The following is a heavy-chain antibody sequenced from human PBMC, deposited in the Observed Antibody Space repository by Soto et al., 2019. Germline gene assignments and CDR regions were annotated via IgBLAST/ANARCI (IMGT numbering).Heavy chain of an antibody. V-gene: IGHV3-15*07. Sequence: EVQLVESGGGLVKPGGSLRLSCGASGFGFIGAWMNWVRQAPGKGLEWVGRIKSKSNGETTNYGAPVIGRFTISREDSKTTLYLKMNRVNTEDTAVYYCTTNTWLVYCSGDGCYGLDHWGRGNLVTVSS. CDR3: TTNTWLVYCSGDGCYGLDH. CDR1: GFGFIGAW. D-gene: IGHD2-15*01. CDR2: IKSKSNGETT. J-gene: IGHJ4*02.